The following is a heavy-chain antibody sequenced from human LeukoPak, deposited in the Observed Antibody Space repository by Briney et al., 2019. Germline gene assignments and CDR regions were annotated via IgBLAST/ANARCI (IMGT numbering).Heavy chain of an antibody. V-gene: IGHV4-30-4*01. CDR1: GGSISSGEYY. D-gene: IGHD5-18*01. CDR3: ARALNENSYAFDS. Sequence: PSQTLSLTCTVSGGSISSGEYYWSWIRQPPGKGLEWIGYFSYTGSTYYNPSLKSRVSISVDTSKNQFSLKLMSVTAADTAVYHCARALNENSYAFDSWGQGTLATVSS. CDR2: FSYTGST. J-gene: IGHJ4*02.